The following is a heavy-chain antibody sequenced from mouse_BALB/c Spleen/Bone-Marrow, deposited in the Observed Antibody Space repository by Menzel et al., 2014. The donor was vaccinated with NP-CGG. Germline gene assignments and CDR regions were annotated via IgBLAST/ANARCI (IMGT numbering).Heavy chain of an antibody. V-gene: IGHV4-1*02. CDR2: INPNSRTR. D-gene: IGHD2-3*01. J-gene: IGHJ3*01. CDR1: GFELSSYW. CDR3: ARCGYYCWLAY. Sequence: EVQVVESGGGLVRPGGSLNVSCTASGFELSSYWMGWVRQAPGKGLEWIGEINPNSRTRNYTPSLKERFILTRDNAKNTLYLQKSKVRSDDSALYFFARCGYYCWLAYWGQGTLVTVSA.